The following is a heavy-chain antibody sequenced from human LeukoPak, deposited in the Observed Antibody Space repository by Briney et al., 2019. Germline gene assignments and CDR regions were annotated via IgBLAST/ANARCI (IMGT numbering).Heavy chain of an antibody. Sequence: PGGSLRLSCAASGFTFSSYAMSWVRQAPGKGLEWVSGISGSGGSTYYADSVKGRFTISRDNSKNTLYLQMNSLRAEDTAVYYCAKATHDFWSGYYQMDAFDIWGQGTIVTVSS. J-gene: IGHJ3*02. CDR1: GFTFSSYA. CDR2: ISGSGGST. V-gene: IGHV3-23*01. D-gene: IGHD3-3*01. CDR3: AKATHDFWSGYYQMDAFDI.